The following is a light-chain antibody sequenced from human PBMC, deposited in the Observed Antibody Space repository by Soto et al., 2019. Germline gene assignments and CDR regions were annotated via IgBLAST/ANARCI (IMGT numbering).Light chain of an antibody. CDR2: TND. CDR3: AAWEDSLNGDV. CDR1: SSNIGSNT. V-gene: IGLV1-44*01. Sequence: QSVLTQPPSASGTPGQRVTISCSGSSSNIGSNTVNSYQQLPGTAPKLLIYTNDQRPSGVPDRFSGSKSGTSASLAISGLESEDEADYYCAAWEDSLNGDVFATGTKLTVL. J-gene: IGLJ1*01.